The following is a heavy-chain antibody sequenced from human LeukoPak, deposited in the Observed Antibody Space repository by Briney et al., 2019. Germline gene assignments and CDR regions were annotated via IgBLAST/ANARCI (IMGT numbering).Heavy chain of an antibody. CDR2: IYYSGST. V-gene: IGHV4-39*07. Sequence: PSETLSLTCTVSGGSISSSSYYWGWIRQPPGKGLEWIGSIYYSGSTYYNPSLKSRVTISVDTSKNQFSLKLSSVTAADTAVYYCARGVKITMVRGVIIRTFGFDPWGQGTLVTVSS. CDR3: ARGVKITMVRGVIIRTFGFDP. D-gene: IGHD3-10*01. J-gene: IGHJ5*02. CDR1: GGSISSSSYY.